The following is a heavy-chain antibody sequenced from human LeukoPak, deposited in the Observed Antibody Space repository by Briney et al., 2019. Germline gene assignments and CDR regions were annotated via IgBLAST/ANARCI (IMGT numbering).Heavy chain of an antibody. J-gene: IGHJ4*02. V-gene: IGHV3-53*01. CDR2: IYSGGST. CDR1: GFTVGSNY. CDR3: TGDKSSGCFD. D-gene: IGHD6-19*01. Sequence: PGGSLRLSCAASGFTVGSNYMSWVRQAPGKGLQWVSVIYSGGSTYYADSVKGRFTISRDNSKNTLYLQMNSLRAEDTAVYYCTGDKSSGCFDWGQGTLVTVSS.